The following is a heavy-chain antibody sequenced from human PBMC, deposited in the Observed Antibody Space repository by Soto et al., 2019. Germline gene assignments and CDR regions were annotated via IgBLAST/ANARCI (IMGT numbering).Heavy chain of an antibody. CDR2: IYWGDDK. D-gene: IGHD4-17*01. Sequence: QITLKESGPTLVKPTQTLTLTCTFSGFSLSTSGVGVGWIRQPPGKALEWLALIYWGDDKRYSPSLKSRLTITQDTSKNQVVLTMTNMDPVDTATYYCAHGSVVYGAPYYYYGMDVWGQGTTVTVSS. J-gene: IGHJ6*02. CDR1: GFSLSTSGVG. V-gene: IGHV2-5*02. CDR3: AHGSVVYGAPYYYYGMDV.